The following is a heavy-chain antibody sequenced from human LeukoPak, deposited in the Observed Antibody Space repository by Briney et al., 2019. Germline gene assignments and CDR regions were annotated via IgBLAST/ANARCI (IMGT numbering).Heavy chain of an antibody. V-gene: IGHV4-4*02. D-gene: IGHD5/OR15-5a*01. CDR3: ARDPNIVSAVTLRAFDI. J-gene: IGHJ3*02. CDR1: GGSISSSSW. CDR2: VFHDGSP. Sequence: KPSGTLSLTCAVSGGSISSSSWWSCVRQPPGKGLEWIGEVFHDGSPNYNPSFRGRVTILVDKSKNQFSLNLGSLTAADTAMYYCARDPNIVSAVTLRAFDIWGQGTMVSVSS.